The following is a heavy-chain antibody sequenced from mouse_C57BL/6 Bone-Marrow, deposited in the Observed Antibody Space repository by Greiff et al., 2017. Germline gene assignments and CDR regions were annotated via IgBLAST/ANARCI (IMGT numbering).Heavy chain of an antibody. CDR2: IYPRSGDT. Sequence: QVQLQQSGAELARPGASVKLSCKASGYTFTSYGIRWVKQRPGQGLEWIGEIYPRSGDTYYNEKFKGKATLTADKSSSTAYMELRSLTSEDSAVYFCARETIYNGYYEFDFWGKGTLVTVSA. V-gene: IGHV1-81*01. CDR1: GYTFTSYG. D-gene: IGHD2-3*01. CDR3: ARETIYNGYYEFDF. J-gene: IGHJ3*01.